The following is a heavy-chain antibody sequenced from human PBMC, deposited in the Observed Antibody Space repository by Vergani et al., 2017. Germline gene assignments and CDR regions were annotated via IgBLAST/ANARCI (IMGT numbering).Heavy chain of an antibody. J-gene: IGHJ4*02. CDR3: AKDTHYDRSGYSYFDD. D-gene: IGHD3-22*01. Sequence: EVQLVESGGGLVQPGRSLRLSCAASGFTFDDYAMHWVRPAPGKGLEWVSGISWNSGSIGYADSVKGRFTISRDNAKNSLYLQMNSLRAEDTALYYCAKDTHYDRSGYSYFDDWGQGNLVTVSS. CDR2: ISWNSGSI. CDR1: GFTFDDYA. V-gene: IGHV3-9*01.